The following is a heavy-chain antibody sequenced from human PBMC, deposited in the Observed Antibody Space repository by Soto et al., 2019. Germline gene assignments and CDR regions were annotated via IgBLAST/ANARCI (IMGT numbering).Heavy chain of an antibody. CDR3: ARDIFDN. J-gene: IGHJ4*02. Sequence: EVQLVESGGGLVQPGGSLRLSCAASGFTFSYYEMNWVRQAPGKGLEWISYITSSGDRAKYADSVKGRFTISRDHAKNSLYLQMTSLSAEDTGLYYCARDIFDNWGQGILVTVSS. CDR2: ITSSGDRA. CDR1: GFTFSYYE. V-gene: IGHV3-48*03.